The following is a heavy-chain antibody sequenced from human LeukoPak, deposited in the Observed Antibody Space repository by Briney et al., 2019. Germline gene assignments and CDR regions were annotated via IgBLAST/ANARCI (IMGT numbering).Heavy chain of an antibody. D-gene: IGHD6-13*01. CDR2: IYYSGST. J-gene: IGHJ4*02. Sequence: SEALSLTCTVSGDSVSSFYWSWIRQPPGKGLEWIGYIYYSGSTNYNPSLKSRVTISVDTSKNQFSLRLSSVTAADTAVYYCARVTGYMTEDYFDYWGQGTLITVSS. CDR1: GDSVSSFY. V-gene: IGHV4-59*02. CDR3: ARVTGYMTEDYFDY.